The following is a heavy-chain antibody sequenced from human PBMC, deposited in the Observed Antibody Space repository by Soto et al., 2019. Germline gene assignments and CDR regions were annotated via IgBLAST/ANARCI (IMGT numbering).Heavy chain of an antibody. CDR1: GFTFTKYA. Sequence: QVELIESGGGVVQPGGSLKLSCAASGFTFTKYAMNWVRQAPGKGLEWVAVISFDETKRYYADSVNGRFTISRDNSKNTLYLQMNSLRAEDTALYYCARDHCSGGSCCFPYWGQGTLVTVSS. CDR2: ISFDETKR. J-gene: IGHJ4*02. D-gene: IGHD2-15*01. CDR3: ARDHCSGGSCCFPY. V-gene: IGHV3-30-3*01.